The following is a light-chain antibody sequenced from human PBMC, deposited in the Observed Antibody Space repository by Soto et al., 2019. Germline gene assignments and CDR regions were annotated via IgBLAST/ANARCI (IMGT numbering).Light chain of an antibody. V-gene: IGKV3D-20*01. J-gene: IGKJ1*01. CDR3: QQYGSSQGT. CDR2: DAS. Sequence: EIVLTQSPATLSLSPGERATLSCGASQSVSSSYLAWYQQKPRLAPRLLIYDASSRATGIPDRFSGSGSGTDFTLTISRLEPEDFAVYYCQQYGSSQGTFGQGTKVEIK. CDR1: QSVSSSY.